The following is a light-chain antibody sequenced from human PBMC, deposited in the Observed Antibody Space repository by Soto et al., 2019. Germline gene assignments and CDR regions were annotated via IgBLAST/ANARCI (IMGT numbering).Light chain of an antibody. V-gene: IGLV2-14*01. CDR2: EVS. CDR3: SSDITVVTPV. CDR1: SSDIGGYNY. Sequence: QSALTQPASVSGSPGKSITISCTGTSSDIGGYNYLSWYQQHPGKAPKVMIYEVSNRPSGVSNRFSGSKSGNSASLTISGLQTEDEADDFCSSDITVVTPVFGGGAKLTDL. J-gene: IGLJ3*02.